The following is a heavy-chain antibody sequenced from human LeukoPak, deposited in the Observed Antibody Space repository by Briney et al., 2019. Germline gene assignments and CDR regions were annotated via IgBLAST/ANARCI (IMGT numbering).Heavy chain of an antibody. CDR3: MKDLPVGASERNAFDV. V-gene: IGHV3-23*01. CDR1: GFTFSSYA. CDR2: ISGSGGST. D-gene: IGHD1-26*01. J-gene: IGHJ3*01. Sequence: GGSLRLSCAASGFTFSSYAMSWVRQAPGKGLEWVSAISGSGGSTYYADSVKGRFTISRDNSKNTLYLEMNSLRVDDTAVYYCMKDLPVGASERNAFDVGGQGTTVTVSS.